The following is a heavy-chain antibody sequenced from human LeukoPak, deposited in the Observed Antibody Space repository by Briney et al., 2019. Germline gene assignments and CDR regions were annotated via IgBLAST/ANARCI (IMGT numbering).Heavy chain of an antibody. Sequence: ASVKVSCKASGYTFTGYYMHWVRQAPGQGLEWMGWINPNSGGTNYAQKFQGRVTMTRDTSISTAYMELSRLRSDDTAVYYCARGIPVYGSSWSYYFDYWGQGTLVTVSS. CDR3: ARGIPVYGSSWSYYFDY. CDR2: INPNSGGT. CDR1: GYTFTGYY. D-gene: IGHD6-13*01. V-gene: IGHV1-2*02. J-gene: IGHJ4*02.